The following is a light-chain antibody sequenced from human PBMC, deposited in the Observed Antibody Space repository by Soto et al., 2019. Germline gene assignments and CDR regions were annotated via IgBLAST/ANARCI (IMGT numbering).Light chain of an antibody. CDR3: QQRHMWPIT. CDR1: QSVSGSY. V-gene: IGKV3D-20*02. Sequence: ENVLTQSPGTLSLSPGERATLSCRGSQSVSGSYLAWYQQKPGQAPRLLIYGASSRATGIPDRFSGSGSGTDFTLIISRLEPEDFAVYYCQQRHMWPITFGQGTRLEIK. CDR2: GAS. J-gene: IGKJ5*01.